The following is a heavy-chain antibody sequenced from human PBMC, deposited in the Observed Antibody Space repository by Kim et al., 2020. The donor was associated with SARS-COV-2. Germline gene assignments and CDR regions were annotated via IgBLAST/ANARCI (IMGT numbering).Heavy chain of an antibody. CDR2: ISGSGGST. D-gene: IGHD3-9*01. CDR1: GFTFSSYA. CDR3: AKEHLAYYDILFPPYFDY. J-gene: IGHJ4*02. Sequence: GGSLRLSCAASGFTFSSYAMSWVRQAPGKGLEWVSAISGSGGSTYYADSVKGRFTISRDNSKNTLYLQMNSLRAEDTAVYYCAKEHLAYYDILFPPYFDYWGQGTLVTVSS. V-gene: IGHV3-23*01.